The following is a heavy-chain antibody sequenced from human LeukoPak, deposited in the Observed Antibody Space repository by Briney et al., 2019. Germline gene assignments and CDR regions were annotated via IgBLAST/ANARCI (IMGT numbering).Heavy chain of an antibody. CDR3: ARGTPSARPGEFDY. J-gene: IGHJ4*02. Sequence: PGRSLRLSCAASGFTFSSYAMHWVRQAPGKGLEWVAVISYDGSNKYYADSVKGRFTISRDNSKNTLYLQMNILRAEDTAVYYCARGTPSARPGEFDYWGQGTLVTVSS. V-gene: IGHV3-30*04. CDR1: GFTFSSYA. D-gene: IGHD2-15*01. CDR2: ISYDGSNK.